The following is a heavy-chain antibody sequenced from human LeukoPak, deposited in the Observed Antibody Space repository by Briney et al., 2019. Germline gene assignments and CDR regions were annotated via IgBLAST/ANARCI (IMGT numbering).Heavy chain of an antibody. V-gene: IGHV1-58*02. CDR1: GFTFTSSA. CDR2: IVVGSGNT. D-gene: IGHD3-10*01. Sequence: SVKVSCKASGFTFTSSAMQWVRQARGQRLEWIGWIVVGSGNTSYAQKFQERVTITRDMSTSTAYMELSSLRSEDTAVYYCAATMYYYADDNAFDIWGQGTMVTVSS. J-gene: IGHJ3*02. CDR3: AATMYYYADDNAFDI.